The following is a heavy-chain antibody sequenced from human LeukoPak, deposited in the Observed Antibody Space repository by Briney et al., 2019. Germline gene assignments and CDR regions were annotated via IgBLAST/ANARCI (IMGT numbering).Heavy chain of an antibody. J-gene: IGHJ4*02. CDR3: AKTDVVVPAASYYFDY. Sequence: GSLRLSCAASGFTFSSYAMSWVRQAPGKGLEWVSAISGSGGSTYYADSVKGRFTISRDNSKNTLYLQTNSLRAEDTAVYYCAKTDVVVPAASYYFDYWGQETLVTVSS. D-gene: IGHD2-2*01. V-gene: IGHV3-23*01. CDR2: ISGSGGST. CDR1: GFTFSSYA.